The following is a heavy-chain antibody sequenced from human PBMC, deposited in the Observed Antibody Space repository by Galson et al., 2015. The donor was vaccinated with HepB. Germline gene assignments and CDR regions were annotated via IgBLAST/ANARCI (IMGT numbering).Heavy chain of an antibody. V-gene: IGHV3-21*01. CDR1: RFSFSSYS. CDR3: ARVGYYDSSGYVENWFDP. Sequence: SLRLSCAASRFSFSSYSMNWVRQAPGKGLEWVSSISSSSSYIYYADSVKGRFTISRDNAKNSLYLQMNSLRAEDTAVYYCARVGYYDSSGYVENWFDPWGQGTLVTVSS. J-gene: IGHJ5*01. CDR2: ISSSSSYI. D-gene: IGHD3-22*01.